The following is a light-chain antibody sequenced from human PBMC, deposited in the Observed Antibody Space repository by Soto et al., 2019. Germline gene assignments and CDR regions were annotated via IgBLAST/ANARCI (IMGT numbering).Light chain of an antibody. V-gene: IGLV2-11*01. J-gene: IGLJ1*01. CDR3: CSYAGAYTYV. CDR1: SSDVGGYNY. Sequence: QSALTQPRSVSGSPGQSVTISCTGTSSDVGGYNYVSWYQQHPGKAPKLMIYDVNERPSGVPDRFSGSKSGNTASLTISGLQGDDEADYYCCSYAGAYTYVFGTGTKLTVL. CDR2: DVN.